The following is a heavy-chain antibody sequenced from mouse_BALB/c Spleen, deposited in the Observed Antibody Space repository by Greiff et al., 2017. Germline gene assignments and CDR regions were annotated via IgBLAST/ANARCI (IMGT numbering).Heavy chain of an antibody. D-gene: IGHD2-14*01. CDR1: GFTFSSFG. CDR2: ISSGSSTI. V-gene: IGHV5-17*02. CDR3: ARGKRYGLFDY. Sequence: EVQLQQSGGGLVQPGGSRKLSCAASGFTFSSFGMHWVRQAPEKGLEWVAYISSGSSTIYYADTVKGRFTISRDNPKNTLFLQMTSLRSEDTAMYYCARGKRYGLFDYWGQGTTLTVSS. J-gene: IGHJ2*01.